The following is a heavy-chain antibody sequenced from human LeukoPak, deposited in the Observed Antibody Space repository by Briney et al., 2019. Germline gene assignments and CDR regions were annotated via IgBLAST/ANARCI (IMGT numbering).Heavy chain of an antibody. D-gene: IGHD2-21*01. CDR1: GYSISSGYY. CDR3: ARDPIVAPSFDY. J-gene: IGHJ4*02. CDR2: IYHSGST. V-gene: IGHV4-38-2*02. Sequence: SETLSLTCTVSGYSISSGYYWGWIRQPPGKGLEWIGSIYHSGSTYYNPSLKSRVTISVDTSKNQFSLKLSSVTAADTAVYYCARDPIVAPSFDYWGQGTLVTVSS.